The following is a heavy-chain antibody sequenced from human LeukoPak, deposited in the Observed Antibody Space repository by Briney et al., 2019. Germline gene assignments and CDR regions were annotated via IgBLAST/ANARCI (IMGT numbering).Heavy chain of an antibody. J-gene: IGHJ4*02. CDR1: GGSISGYY. CDR3: AKAAGAAGGQYFDY. D-gene: IGHD6-13*01. CDR2: IYTNGDT. Sequence: SETLSLTCTVSGGSISGYYWSWIRQPAGQGLEWIGRIYTNGDTKFNPSLKSRVTMSVDTSKNQLSLKLRPVAAADTAVYYCAKAAGAAGGQYFDYWGQGTLVTVSS. V-gene: IGHV4-4*07.